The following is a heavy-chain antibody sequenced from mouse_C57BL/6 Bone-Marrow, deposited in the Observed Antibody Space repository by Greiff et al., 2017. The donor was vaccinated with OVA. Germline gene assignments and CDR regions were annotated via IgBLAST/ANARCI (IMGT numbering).Heavy chain of an antibody. CDR1: GYAFSSSW. V-gene: IGHV1-82*01. J-gene: IGHJ3*01. D-gene: IGHD2-3*01. CDR3: ALYDFAWFAY. Sequence: VQVVESGPELVKPGASVKISCKASGYAFSSSWMNWVKQRPGKGLEWIGRIYPGDGDTNYNGKFKGKATLTADKSSSTAYMQLSSLTSEDSAVYFCALYDFAWFAYWGQGTLVTVSA. CDR2: IYPGDGDT.